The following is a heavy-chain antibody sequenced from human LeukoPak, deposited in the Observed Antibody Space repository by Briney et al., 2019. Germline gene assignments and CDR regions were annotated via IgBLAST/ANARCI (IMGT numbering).Heavy chain of an antibody. Sequence: GSLRLSCAASGFTFSSYAMHWVRQAPGKGLEWVAVISYDGSNKYYADSVKGRFTISRDNSKNTLYLQMNSLRAEDTAVYYCARDHAAAGKDYWGQGTLVTVSS. CDR2: ISYDGSNK. D-gene: IGHD6-13*01. CDR3: ARDHAAAGKDY. V-gene: IGHV3-30*01. J-gene: IGHJ4*02. CDR1: GFTFSSYA.